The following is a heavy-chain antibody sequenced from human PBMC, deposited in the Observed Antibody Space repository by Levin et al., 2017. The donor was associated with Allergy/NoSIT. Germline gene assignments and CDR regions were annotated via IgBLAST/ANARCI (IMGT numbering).Heavy chain of an antibody. CDR3: ARSEYYDSSGVYDY. V-gene: IGHV3-30*03. CDR1: GFTFSSYG. CDR2: ISYDGSNK. D-gene: IGHD3-22*01. J-gene: IGHJ4*02. Sequence: LSLTCAASGFTFSSYGMHWVRQAPGKGLEWVAVISYDGSNKYYADSVKGRFTISRDNSKNTLYLQMNSLRAEDTAVYYCARSEYYDSSGVYDYWGQGTLVTVSS.